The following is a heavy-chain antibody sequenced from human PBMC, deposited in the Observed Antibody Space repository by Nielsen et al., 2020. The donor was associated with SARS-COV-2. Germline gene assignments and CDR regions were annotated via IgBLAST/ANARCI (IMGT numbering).Heavy chain of an antibody. V-gene: IGHV3-30*03. CDR2: ISYDGSNK. Sequence: GESLKISCAASGFTFSSYGMHWVRQAPGKGLEWVAVISYDGSNKYYADSVKGRFTISRDNSKNTLYLQMNSLRAEDTAVYYCARDSTYYYDSSGWGYFDYWGQGTLVTVSS. CDR1: GFTFSSYG. J-gene: IGHJ4*02. CDR3: ARDSTYYYDSSGWGYFDY. D-gene: IGHD3-22*01.